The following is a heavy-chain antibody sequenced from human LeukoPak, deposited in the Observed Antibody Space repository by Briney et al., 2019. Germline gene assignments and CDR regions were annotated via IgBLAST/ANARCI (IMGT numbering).Heavy chain of an antibody. CDR1: GFTFSSYS. CDR3: ARDGGYSGYDYLFDY. V-gene: IGHV3-21*01. D-gene: IGHD5-12*01. Sequence: GGSLRLSCAASGFTFSSYSMNWVRQAPGKGLEWVSSISSSSSYIYYADSVKGRFTISRDNAKTSLYLQTNSLRAEDTAVYYCARDGGYSGYDYLFDYWGQGTLVTVSS. J-gene: IGHJ4*02. CDR2: ISSSSSYI.